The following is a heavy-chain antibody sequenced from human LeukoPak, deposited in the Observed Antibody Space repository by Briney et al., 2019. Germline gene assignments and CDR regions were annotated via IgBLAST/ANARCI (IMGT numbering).Heavy chain of an antibody. CDR2: MNPNSGNT. J-gene: IGHJ4*02. CDR3: ARGDDYYDSSGYGS. Sequence: ASVKVSCKASGYTFTSYYMHWVRQAPGQGLEWMGWMNPNSGNTGYAQKFQGRVTMTRNTSTSTAYMELSSLRSEDTAVYYCARGDDYYDSSGYGSWGQGTLVTVSS. CDR1: GYTFTSYY. V-gene: IGHV1-8*02. D-gene: IGHD3-22*01.